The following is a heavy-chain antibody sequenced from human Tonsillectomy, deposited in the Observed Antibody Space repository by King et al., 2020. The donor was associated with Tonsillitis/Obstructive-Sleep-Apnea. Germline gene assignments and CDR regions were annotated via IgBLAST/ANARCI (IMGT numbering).Heavy chain of an antibody. CDR3: ARGSHIAVAGTGD. V-gene: IGHV1-2*02. D-gene: IGHD6-19*01. CDR1: GDTFTGYY. Sequence: KLVQSGAEVKKTGASVKVSCKASGDTFTGYYMHWVRQAPGQGLEWMGWINHNSGGTNYAQKFQGRVTMTRDTSISTAYMELSRLRSDDTAVYYCARGSHIAVAGTGDWGQGTLVTVSS. CDR2: INHNSGGT. J-gene: IGHJ4*02.